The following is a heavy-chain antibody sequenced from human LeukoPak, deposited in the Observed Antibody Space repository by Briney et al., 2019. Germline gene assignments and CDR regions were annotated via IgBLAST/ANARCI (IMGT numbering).Heavy chain of an antibody. D-gene: IGHD1-26*01. V-gene: IGHV4-39*07. Sequence: SETLSLTCNVSGNSISSTTYYWGWIRQPPGKGLEWIGSIYYSGSTYDNPSLKSRVTISVDQSEYQFSLKLSSVLAADTAIYYCAVGNYYYFDYWGQGTLVSVSS. CDR2: IYYSGST. CDR1: GNSISSTTYY. CDR3: AVGNYYYFDY. J-gene: IGHJ4*02.